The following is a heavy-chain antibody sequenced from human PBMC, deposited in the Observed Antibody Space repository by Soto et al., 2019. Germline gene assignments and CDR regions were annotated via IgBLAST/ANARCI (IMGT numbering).Heavy chain of an antibody. CDR1: GGTFSSYT. J-gene: IGHJ4*02. CDR2: IIPILGIA. D-gene: IGHD4-17*01. Sequence: QVQLVQSGAEVKKPGSSVKVSCKASGGTFSSYTISWVRQAPGQGLEWMGRIIPILGIANYAQKFQGRVTITADKSTSTAYMELSSLRSVDTAVYYCARGRGTDYGDYGNWGQGTLVTVSS. CDR3: ARGRGTDYGDYGN. V-gene: IGHV1-69*02.